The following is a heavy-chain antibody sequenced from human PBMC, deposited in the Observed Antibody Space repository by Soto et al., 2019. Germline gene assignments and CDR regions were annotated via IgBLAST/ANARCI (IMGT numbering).Heavy chain of an antibody. CDR3: ATSSFGENY. J-gene: IGHJ4*02. CDR1: GFTFSGSG. D-gene: IGHD3-10*01. CDR2: IGVGGGSA. V-gene: IGHV3-23*01. Sequence: EVQLLESGGGLAQPGGSLRLSCAASGFTFSGSGMSWVRQAPGKGLEWVANIGVGGGSAYYADSVRGRFTISRDNSKSTLYLQMNSLRAEDTSLHYCATSSFGENYWGQGTLVTVSS.